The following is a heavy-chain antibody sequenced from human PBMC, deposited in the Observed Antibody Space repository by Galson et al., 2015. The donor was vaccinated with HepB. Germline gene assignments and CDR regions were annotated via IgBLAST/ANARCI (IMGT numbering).Heavy chain of an antibody. CDR3: ARAGEPTFLDY. V-gene: IGHV3-74*01. CDR2: IHRDGSVT. D-gene: IGHD3-16*01. J-gene: IGHJ4*02. CDR1: GFTFSSYW. Sequence: SLRLSCAASGFTFSSYWMHWVRQVPGKGLVWVSRIHRDGSVTNYADSVKGRFTISRDNAKNTLYLQMNSLRAEDTAVYYCARAGEPTFLDYWGQGALVTVSS.